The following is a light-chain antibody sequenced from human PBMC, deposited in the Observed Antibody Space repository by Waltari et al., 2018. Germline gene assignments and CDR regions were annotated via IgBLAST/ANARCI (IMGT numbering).Light chain of an antibody. CDR3: QLRTGWPMT. J-gene: IGKJ5*01. V-gene: IGKV3-11*01. Sequence: EVVLTQSPATLSLSPGERATHSCRASQSVSNSLAWYRQKPGQAPSLLIYDASTRAAGIPDRFSGSGSGTDFTLTIISLEPEDFAVYYCQLRTGWPMTFGQGTRLEIK. CDR2: DAS. CDR1: QSVSNS.